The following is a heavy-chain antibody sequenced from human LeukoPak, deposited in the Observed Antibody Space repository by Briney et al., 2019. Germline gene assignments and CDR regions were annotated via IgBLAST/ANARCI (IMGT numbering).Heavy chain of an antibody. CDR1: GYTFTGYY. CDR2: INPNSGGT. D-gene: IGHD3-16*01. J-gene: IGHJ5*02. CDR3: AREDLIQAWFDP. V-gene: IGHV1-2*02. Sequence: ASVKVSCKASGYTFTGYYMHWVRQAPGQGLEWMGWINPNSGGTSYAQKFQGRVTMTRNTSISTAYMELSSLRSEDTAVYYCAREDLIQAWFDPWGQGTLVTVSS.